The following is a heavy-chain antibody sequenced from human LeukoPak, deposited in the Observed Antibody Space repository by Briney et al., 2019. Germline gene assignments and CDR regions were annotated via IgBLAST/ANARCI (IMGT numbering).Heavy chain of an antibody. CDR2: ILYDGSNK. J-gene: IGHJ4*02. CDR3: AKDPYRIAVAGTGPDY. CDR1: GFTFSSYG. V-gene: IGHV3-30*02. D-gene: IGHD6-19*01. Sequence: TGGSLRLSCAASGFTFSSYGMHWVRQAPGKGLEWVAFILYDGSNKYYADSVKGRFTISRDNSKNTLYLQMNSLRDEDTAVYYCAKDPYRIAVAGTGPDYWGQGTLVTVSS.